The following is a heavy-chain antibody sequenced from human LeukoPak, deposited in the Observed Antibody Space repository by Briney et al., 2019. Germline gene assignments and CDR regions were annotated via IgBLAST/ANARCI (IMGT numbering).Heavy chain of an antibody. V-gene: IGHV3-21*06. D-gene: IGHD4-17*01. CDR3: VRGDGDLFDF. CDR2: ISKTSTNV. J-gene: IGHJ4*02. Sequence: PGGSLRLSCAASGFTFSSYSMNWVRQAPGKGLEWVSFISKTSTNVYYGDSVRGRFTISRGNAKNSIHLQMTSLRADDTAVYYCVRGDGDLFDFWGQGTLVSVSS. CDR1: GFTFSSYS.